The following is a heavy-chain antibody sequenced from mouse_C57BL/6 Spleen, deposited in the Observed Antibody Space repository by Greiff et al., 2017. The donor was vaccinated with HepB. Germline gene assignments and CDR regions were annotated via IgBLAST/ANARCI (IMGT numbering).Heavy chain of an antibody. CDR3: ARDYGSSWGYFDV. J-gene: IGHJ1*03. D-gene: IGHD1-1*01. Sequence: VKLQESDAELVKPGASVKISCKVSGYTFTDHTIHWMKQRPEQGLEWIGYIYPRDGSTKYNEKFKGKATLTADKSSSTAYMQLNSLTSEDSAVYFCARDYGSSWGYFDVWGTGTTVTVSS. CDR1: GYTFTDHT. V-gene: IGHV1-78*01. CDR2: IYPRDGST.